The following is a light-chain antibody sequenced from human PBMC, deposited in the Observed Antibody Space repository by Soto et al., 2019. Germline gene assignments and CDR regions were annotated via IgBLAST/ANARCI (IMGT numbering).Light chain of an antibody. CDR1: SSDVGSYNR. V-gene: IGLV2-18*02. Sequence: QSALTQPPSVSGSPGQSVAISCTGTSSDVGSYNRVSWYQQPPGTAPKVMIYEVNNRPSGVPDRFSGSKSSNTASLTISGLQAEDEADYYCSSYTSSNTYVFGTGTKVTVL. J-gene: IGLJ1*01. CDR2: EVN. CDR3: SSYTSSNTYV.